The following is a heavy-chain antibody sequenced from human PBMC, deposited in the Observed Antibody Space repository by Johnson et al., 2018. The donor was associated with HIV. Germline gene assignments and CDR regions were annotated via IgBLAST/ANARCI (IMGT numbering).Heavy chain of an antibody. CDR2: INWNGGST. J-gene: IGHJ3*02. CDR3: AREKAAGAFDI. Sequence: VLLVESGGGLVQPGRSLKLSCAASGFTFDDYAMHWVRQTPGKGLEWVSGINWNGGSTGYADSVKGRFTISRDNAKNSMYLQMNSLRAEDTALYYCAREKAAGAFDIWGQGTMVTVSS. V-gene: IGHV3-20*04. D-gene: IGHD6-25*01. CDR1: GFTFDDYA.